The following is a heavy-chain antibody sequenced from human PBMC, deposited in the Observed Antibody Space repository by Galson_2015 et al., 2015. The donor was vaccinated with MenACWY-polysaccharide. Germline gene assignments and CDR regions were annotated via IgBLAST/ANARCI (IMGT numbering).Heavy chain of an antibody. D-gene: IGHD3-22*01. Sequence: SVKVSCKASGYTFTGYYIHWVRQAPGQGLEWMGWINPNSGGTNYAQKFQGWVTMTRDTSITTAYMELSRLRSGDTAVYYCARGGRSYYYGSSGSEYSFDYWGQGTLVTVSS. CDR3: ARGGRSYYYGSSGSEYSFDY. CDR1: GYTFTGYY. CDR2: INPNSGGT. J-gene: IGHJ4*02. V-gene: IGHV1-2*04.